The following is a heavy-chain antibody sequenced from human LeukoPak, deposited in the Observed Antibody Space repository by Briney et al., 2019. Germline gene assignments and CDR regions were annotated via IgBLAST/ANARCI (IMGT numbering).Heavy chain of an antibody. J-gene: IGHJ3*02. Sequence: GGSLRLCCAASGFSFSDDHMDWVRQAPGKGLEWVGRARNKAHGYTTRYAVSVEGRFTISRDDSKNSVYLQMDSLKIEDTALYHCVRAPYFDAVGTPFDAFDTWGEGTMVTVSS. CDR3: VRAPYFDAVGTPFDAFDT. CDR1: GFSFSDDH. CDR2: ARNKAHGYTT. D-gene: IGHD2/OR15-2a*01. V-gene: IGHV3-72*01.